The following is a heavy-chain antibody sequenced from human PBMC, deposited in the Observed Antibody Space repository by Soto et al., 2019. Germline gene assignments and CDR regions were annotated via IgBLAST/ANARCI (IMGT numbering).Heavy chain of an antibody. CDR3: ARARSAAGTGWFDP. J-gene: IGHJ5*02. D-gene: IGHD6-13*01. Sequence: QVQLVQSGAEVKKPGASVKVSCKASGYTFTSYDINWVRQATGQGLEWMGWMNPSSGNTSYAQKVQGRVTMTRNTSISTASMELSSLRSEDTAVYYCARARSAAGTGWFDPWGQGTLVTVSS. V-gene: IGHV1-8*01. CDR1: GYTFTSYD. CDR2: MNPSSGNT.